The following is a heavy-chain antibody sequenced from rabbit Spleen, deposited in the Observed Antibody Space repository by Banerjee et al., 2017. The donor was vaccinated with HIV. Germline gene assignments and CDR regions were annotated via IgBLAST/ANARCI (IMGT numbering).Heavy chain of an antibody. CDR2: INSFSGRP. Sequence: QSLEESGGDLVKPGASLTLTCTASGVSFSSDQYMCWVRQAPGKGLEWIASINSFSGRPVYATWAKGRFTVSRASWTTVTLQMTSLTAADTASYFCARDLADAIGWNFDLWGPGTLVTVS. V-gene: IGHV1S40*01. CDR3: ARDLADAIGWNFDL. D-gene: IGHD4-1*01. CDR1: GVSFSSDQY. J-gene: IGHJ4*01.